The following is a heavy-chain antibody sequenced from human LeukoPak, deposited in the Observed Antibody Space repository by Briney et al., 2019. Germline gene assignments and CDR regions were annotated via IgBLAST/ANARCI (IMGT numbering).Heavy chain of an antibody. CDR2: IKEDGSEK. CDR1: GFTFSSYS. V-gene: IGHV3-7*01. D-gene: IGHD6-6*01. CDR3: ARDPSSLRDSFDY. Sequence: PGGSLRLSCAASGFTFSSYSMNWVRQAPGKGLEWVANIKEDGSEKNYVDSVKGRFTISRDNVKNSLYLQMNSLRAEDTAVYYCARDPSSLRDSFDYWGQGTVVTVSS. J-gene: IGHJ4*02.